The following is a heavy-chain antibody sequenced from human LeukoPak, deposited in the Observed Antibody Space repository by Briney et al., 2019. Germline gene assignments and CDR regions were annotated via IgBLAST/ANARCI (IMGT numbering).Heavy chain of an antibody. D-gene: IGHD2-2*01. J-gene: IGHJ4*02. V-gene: IGHV4-59*12. Sequence: SETLSLTCTVSGGSISSYYWSWIRQPPGKGLEWIGYIYYSGSTNYNPSLKSRVTISVDTSKNQFSLKLSSVTAADTAVYYCANRGALGYCSSTSCYIRDWGQGTLVTVSS. CDR2: IYYSGST. CDR1: GGSISSYY. CDR3: ANRGALGYCSSTSCYIRD.